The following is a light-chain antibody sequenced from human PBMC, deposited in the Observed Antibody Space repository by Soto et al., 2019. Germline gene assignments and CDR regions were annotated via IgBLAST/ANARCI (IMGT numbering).Light chain of an antibody. J-gene: IGKJ1*01. CDR3: QHYNSYSEA. CDR1: QTISSW. Sequence: DIQMTQSPSTLSGSVGERVTLTCRASQTISSWLAWYQQKPGKAPKLLIYKASTLKSGVPSRFSGSGSGTEFTLTISSLQPGDFATYYCQHYNSYSEAFGQGTKVDIK. CDR2: KAS. V-gene: IGKV1-5*03.